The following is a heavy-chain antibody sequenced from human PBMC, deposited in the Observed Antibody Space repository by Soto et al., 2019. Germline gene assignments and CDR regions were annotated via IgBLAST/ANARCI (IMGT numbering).Heavy chain of an antibody. J-gene: IGHJ6*02. CDR3: ARGNDFWSGSNYYYYGMDV. D-gene: IGHD3-3*01. CDR1: GGTFSSYA. V-gene: IGHV1-69*01. Sequence: QVQLVQSGAEVKKPGSSVKVSCKASGGTFSSYAISWVRQAPGQGLEWMGGIIPIFGTANYAQKFQGRVTITADESTSAAYMELSSLRSEDTAVYYCARGNDFWSGSNYYYYGMDVWGQGTTVTVSS. CDR2: IIPIFGTA.